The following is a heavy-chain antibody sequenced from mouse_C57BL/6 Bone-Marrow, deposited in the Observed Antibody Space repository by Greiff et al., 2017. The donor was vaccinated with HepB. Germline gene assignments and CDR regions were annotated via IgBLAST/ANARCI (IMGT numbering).Heavy chain of an antibody. CDR2: INPGSGGT. CDR3: ASESGSDG. D-gene: IGHD2-13*01. Sequence: QVQLQQSGAELVRPGTSVKVSCKASGYAFTNYLIEWVKQRPGLGLEWIGVINPGSGGTNYNGTFQGKATLTADKSSSTAYLQLSSLTSEASAGYFCASESGSDGWGPGTTLTVSS. CDR1: GYAFTNYL. V-gene: IGHV1-54*01. J-gene: IGHJ2*01.